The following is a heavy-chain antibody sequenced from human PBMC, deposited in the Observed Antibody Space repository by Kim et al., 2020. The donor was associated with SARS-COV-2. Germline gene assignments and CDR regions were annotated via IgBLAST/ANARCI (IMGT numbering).Heavy chain of an antibody. CDR1: GFSFSTYW. J-gene: IGHJ4*02. CDR2: IKQDGIVK. D-gene: IGHD5-18*01. CDR3: ASTASVSY. V-gene: IGHV3-7*01. Sequence: GGSLRLSCAASGFSFSTYWMTWVRQAPGKGLEWVANIKQDGIVKNYVDSVKGRFTISRDNAQSSVHLQVNSLRAEDTAIYYCASTASVSYLGQGTLVTVS.